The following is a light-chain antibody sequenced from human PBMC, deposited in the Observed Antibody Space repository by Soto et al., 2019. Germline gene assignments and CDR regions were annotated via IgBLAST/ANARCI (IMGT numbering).Light chain of an antibody. CDR2: GAS. Sequence: EIVMTQSPATLSVSPGEGVTLSCRASQSVSRNLAWYQQKPGQAPRLLIYGASTRATGIPARFSGSGSVTEFTLTITSLQSEDFAVYYCQQYNNWPPWTFGQGTKVEFK. CDR1: QSVSRN. V-gene: IGKV3-15*01. J-gene: IGKJ1*01. CDR3: QQYNNWPPWT.